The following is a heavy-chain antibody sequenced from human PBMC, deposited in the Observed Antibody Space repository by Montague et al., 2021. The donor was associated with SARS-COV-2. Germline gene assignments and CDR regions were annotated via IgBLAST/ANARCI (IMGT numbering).Heavy chain of an antibody. CDR3: AGDLSRAFCGGTSCYSENWFDP. CDR2: IYHTGST. Sequence: SETLSLTCTVSGGSINGYYWSWIRQSPGKELEWSGYIYHTGSTSYNPSLRSRVTISIETSKNQFSLKMTSVTTADTAVYFCAGDLSRAFCGGTSCYSENWFDPWGKGTLVTVSS. CDR1: GGSINGYY. J-gene: IGHJ5*02. D-gene: IGHD2-21*01. V-gene: IGHV4-59*01.